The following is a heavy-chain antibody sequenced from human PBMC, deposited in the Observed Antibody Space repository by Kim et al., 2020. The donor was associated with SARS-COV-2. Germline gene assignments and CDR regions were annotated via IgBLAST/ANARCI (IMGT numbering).Heavy chain of an antibody. Sequence: GGSLRLSCAASGFTFGSYAMSWVRQAPGKGLEWVSLIGAGATAFYADSVKSRFTISRDNSKNTLYLRMDSLRAEDTGIYYCASSYFYGSETHNYFQNWGQGTLVTVSS. D-gene: IGHD3-10*01. CDR3: ASSYFYGSETHNYFQN. CDR2: IGAGATA. J-gene: IGHJ4*02. V-gene: IGHV3-23*01. CDR1: GFTFGSYA.